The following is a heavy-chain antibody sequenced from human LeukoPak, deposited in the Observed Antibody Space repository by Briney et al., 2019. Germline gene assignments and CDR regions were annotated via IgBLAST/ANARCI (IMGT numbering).Heavy chain of an antibody. CDR2: IYYSGST. CDR3: ASGDNDPLFDY. CDR1: GGSISSGGYY. D-gene: IGHD1-1*01. Sequence: SETLSLTCTVSGGSISSGGYYWSWIRRHPGKGLEWIGSIYYSGSTNYSPSPQGRVTISLDTSRNQFSLKLSSVTAADTAVYYCASGDNDPLFDYWGQGTLVTVSS. J-gene: IGHJ4*02. V-gene: IGHV4-31*03.